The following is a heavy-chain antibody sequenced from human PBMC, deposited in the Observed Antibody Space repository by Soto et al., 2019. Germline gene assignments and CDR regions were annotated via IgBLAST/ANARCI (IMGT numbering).Heavy chain of an antibody. D-gene: IGHD1-26*01. CDR3: ARDGGGSYTVTNFDY. V-gene: IGHV1-2*02. J-gene: IGHJ4*02. CDR2: INPNSGGT. Sequence: GASVKVSCKASGYTFTGYYMHWVRQAPGQGLEWMGWINPNSGGTNYAQKFQGRVTMTRDTSISTAYMELSRLRSDDTAVYYCARDGGGSYTVTNFDYWGQGTLVTVSS. CDR1: GYTFTGYY.